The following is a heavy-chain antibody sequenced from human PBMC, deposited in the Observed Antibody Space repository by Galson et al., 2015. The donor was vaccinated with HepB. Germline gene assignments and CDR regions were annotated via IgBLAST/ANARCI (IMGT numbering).Heavy chain of an antibody. CDR2: IDPGDSYT. D-gene: IGHD6-19*01. V-gene: IGHV5-10-1*01. CDR1: GYRFTTSW. CDR3: VRLSVAGYFFDQ. Sequence: QSGAEVKKPGESVRISCKGSGYRFTTSWISWVRQMPGKGLEWMGRIDPGDSYTKYSPSFQGHATISADKSINTAYLQWSSLKASDTAMYYCVRLSVAGYFFDQWGQGTLVTVSS. J-gene: IGHJ4*02.